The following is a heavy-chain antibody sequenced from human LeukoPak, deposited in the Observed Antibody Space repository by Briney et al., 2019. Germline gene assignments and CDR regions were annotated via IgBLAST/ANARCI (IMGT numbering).Heavy chain of an antibody. Sequence: SETLSLTCTVSGGSISGYYWNWIPQPAAKGLERIGRIYTSGSTNYNLSLQSRVTMSVDTSKNQFSLKVSSVTAADTGVYYCARGGWYPESFQHWGQGALVTVSS. J-gene: IGHJ1*01. CDR1: GGSISGYY. CDR2: IYTSGST. CDR3: ARGGWYPESFQH. D-gene: IGHD6-19*01. V-gene: IGHV4-4*07.